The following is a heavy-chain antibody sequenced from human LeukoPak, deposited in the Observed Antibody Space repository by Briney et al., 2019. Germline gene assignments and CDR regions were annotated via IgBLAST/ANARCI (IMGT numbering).Heavy chain of an antibody. CDR2: IYYSGST. J-gene: IGHJ3*02. Sequence: SETLSLTCTVSGGSISSGDYYWSWIRQPPGKGLEWIGYIYYSGSTNYNPSLKSRVTISVDTSKNQFSLKLSSVTAADTAVYYCARNDFWSGYDAFDIWGQGTMVTVSS. CDR1: GGSISSGDYY. D-gene: IGHD3-3*01. V-gene: IGHV4-61*08. CDR3: ARNDFWSGYDAFDI.